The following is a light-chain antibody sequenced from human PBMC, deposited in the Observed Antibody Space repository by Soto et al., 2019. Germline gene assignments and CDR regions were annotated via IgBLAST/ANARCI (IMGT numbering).Light chain of an antibody. V-gene: IGKV1-6*01. J-gene: IGKJ1*01. CDR2: GTS. Sequence: AIQMTQSPSSLSASVGDRVTITCRASQAIRTDLGWYQQRPGKAPKLLIYGTSNLQSGIPSRFSGSGSGTDFTLTINSLQTEDFATYYCLQDYSYPRTFGQGTKVDIK. CDR1: QAIRTD. CDR3: LQDYSYPRT.